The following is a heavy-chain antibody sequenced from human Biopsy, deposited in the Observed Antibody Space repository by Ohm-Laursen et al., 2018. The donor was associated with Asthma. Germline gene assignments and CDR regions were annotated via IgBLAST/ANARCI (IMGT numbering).Heavy chain of an antibody. J-gene: IGHJ5*02. CDR2: IYSGGTS. V-gene: IGHV3-66*01. CDR1: GFAVSRDH. CDR3: ARDGEFGDYLWFDP. D-gene: IGHD4-17*01. Sequence: SLRLSCAASGFAVSRDHMFWVRQAPGKGLEWVSVIYSGGTSHTADSVRGRFTISRDYSKNTLYLQMHSLRAEDTALYYCARDGEFGDYLWFDPRGQGTLVTVSS.